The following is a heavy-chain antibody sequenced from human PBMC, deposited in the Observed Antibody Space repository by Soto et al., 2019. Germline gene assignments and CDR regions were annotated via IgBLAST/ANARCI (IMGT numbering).Heavy chain of an antibody. D-gene: IGHD5-18*01. CDR1: GFTFSSYG. CDR2: IWYDGSNK. Sequence: QVQLVESGGGVVQPGRSLRLSCAASGFTFSSYGMHWVRRAPGKGLEWVAVIWYDGSNKYYADSVKGRFTISRDNSKNTLYLQMNSLRAEDTAVYYCAREGGYSYGYRGYFDYWGQGTLVTVSS. CDR3: AREGGYSYGYRGYFDY. J-gene: IGHJ4*02. V-gene: IGHV3-33*01.